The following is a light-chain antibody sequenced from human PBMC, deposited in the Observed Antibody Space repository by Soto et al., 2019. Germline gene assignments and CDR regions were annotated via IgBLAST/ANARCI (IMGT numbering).Light chain of an antibody. J-gene: IGKJ4*01. CDR2: DAY. Sequence: EIVVTQSPATLSLSPGETATLSCRTSQSVSSYLACYQQKPGQAPRLLIYDAYNRATGIPARFSGSGYGTDFPLTISSLEREDFAVYYCQQRSNWPPTFGGGTKV. CDR1: QSVSSY. V-gene: IGKV3-11*01. CDR3: QQRSNWPPT.